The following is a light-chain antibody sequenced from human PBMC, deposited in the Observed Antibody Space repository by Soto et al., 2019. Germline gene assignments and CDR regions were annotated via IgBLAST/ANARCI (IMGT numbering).Light chain of an antibody. J-gene: IGKJ1*01. CDR3: QQYGSSPWT. V-gene: IGKV3-20*01. CDR1: QSVDIN. CDR2: GAS. Sequence: IVLPQSRATMSVSPGERVTISCRASQSVDINLAWYQQKPGQAPRLLIYGASSRATGIPDRFSGSGSGTDFTLTISRLEPEDFAVYYCQQYGSSPWTFGQGPTGAIK.